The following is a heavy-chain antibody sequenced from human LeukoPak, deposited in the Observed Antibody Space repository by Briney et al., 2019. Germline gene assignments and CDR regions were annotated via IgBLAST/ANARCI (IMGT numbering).Heavy chain of an antibody. J-gene: IGHJ4*02. D-gene: IGHD6-19*01. Sequence: PSETLSLTCTVSGGSVSSYYWSWIRQPPGKGPEWIGYIYYSGSTNYNPSLKSRVTISVDTSKNQFSLKLSSVTAADTAVYYCARLTYSSGWYQFDYWGQGTLVTVSS. CDR1: GGSVSSYY. V-gene: IGHV4-59*08. CDR2: IYYSGST. CDR3: ARLTYSSGWYQFDY.